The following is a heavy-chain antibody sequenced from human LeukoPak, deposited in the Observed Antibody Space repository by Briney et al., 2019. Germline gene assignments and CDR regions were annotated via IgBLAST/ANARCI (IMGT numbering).Heavy chain of an antibody. CDR3: ARDEWPYSSGWYDY. CDR2: IKQDGSEK. V-gene: IGHV3-7*01. Sequence: GGSLRLSCAAPGFTFSSYWMSWVRQAPGKGLEWVANIKQDGSEKYYVDSVKGRFTISRDNAKNSLYLQMNSLRAEDTAVYYCARDEWPYSSGWYDYWGQGTLVTVSS. CDR1: GFTFSSYW. D-gene: IGHD6-19*01. J-gene: IGHJ4*02.